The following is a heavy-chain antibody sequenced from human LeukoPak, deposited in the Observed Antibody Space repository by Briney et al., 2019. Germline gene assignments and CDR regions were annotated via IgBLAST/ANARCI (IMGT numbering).Heavy chain of an antibody. Sequence: PGGSLTLLCVASGFDLSTYTMMGLRQSTGKGLEWVSSITGNSHYIYYADSVKGRFNISRDNAQNSLFLQMNSLRAEDTAVYYCARDQGRAWGQGILVTVSS. CDR1: GFDLSTYT. V-gene: IGHV3-21*01. CDR3: ARDQGRA. CDR2: ITGNSHYI. J-gene: IGHJ5*02.